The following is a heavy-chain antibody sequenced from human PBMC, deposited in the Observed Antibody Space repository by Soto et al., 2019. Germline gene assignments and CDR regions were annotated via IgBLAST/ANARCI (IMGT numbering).Heavy chain of an antibody. D-gene: IGHD2-15*01. CDR3: AKGGPDGFCSGGRCYFDY. V-gene: IGHV3-9*01. CDR2: ISWNSNII. CDR1: GFTFDDYA. Sequence: EVQLVESGGGLVPPGRSLRLSCAASGFTFDDYAMHCVRRVPGKGLEWVSSISWNSNIIGYADSVKGLFTISRDNAKNSLYLQMNSLRPEDTALYYCAKGGPDGFCSGGRCYFDYWGQGTLVTVSS. J-gene: IGHJ4*02.